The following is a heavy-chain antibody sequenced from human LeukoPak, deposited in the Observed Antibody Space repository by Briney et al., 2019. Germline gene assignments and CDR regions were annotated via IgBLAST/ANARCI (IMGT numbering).Heavy chain of an antibody. V-gene: IGHV3-11*01. CDR2: ISSSGSTI. J-gene: IGHJ4*02. Sequence: PGGSLRLSCAASGFTFSDYYMSWIRQAPGKGLEWVSYISSSGSTIYYADSVKGRFTISRDNAKNSLYLQMNSLRAEDTAVYYCARVSPSGSYYVRVFDYWGQGTLVTVSS. CDR3: ARVSPSGSYYVRVFDY. CDR1: GFTFSDYY. D-gene: IGHD1-26*01.